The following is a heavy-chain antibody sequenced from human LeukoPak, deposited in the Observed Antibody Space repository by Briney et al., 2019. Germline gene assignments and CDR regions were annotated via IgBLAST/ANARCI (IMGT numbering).Heavy chain of an antibody. CDR3: ARVAVITGIKRFNWFDP. J-gene: IGHJ5*02. CDR1: GGSISSGDYY. V-gene: IGHV4-30-4*08. CDR2: IYYSGST. Sequence: SQTLSLTCTVSGGSISSGDYYWSWIRQPPGKGLEWIGYIYYSGSTYYNPSLKSRVTISVDTSKNQFSLKLSSVTAADTAVYYCARVAVITGIKRFNWFDPWGQGTLVTVSS. D-gene: IGHD1-20*01.